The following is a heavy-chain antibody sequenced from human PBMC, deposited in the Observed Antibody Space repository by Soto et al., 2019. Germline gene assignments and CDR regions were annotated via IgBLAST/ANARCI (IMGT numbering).Heavy chain of an antibody. D-gene: IGHD6-19*01. V-gene: IGHV1-2*02. CDR1: GYTFTGYY. CDR2: INPNSGGT. CDR3: ARVHSCGWYMLDY. Sequence: ASVKVSCKASGYTFTGYYMHWVRQAPGQGLEWMGWINPNSGGTNYAQKFQGRVTMTRDTSISTAYMELSRLRSDDTAVYYCARVHSCGWYMLDYWGQGTLVTVSS. J-gene: IGHJ4*02.